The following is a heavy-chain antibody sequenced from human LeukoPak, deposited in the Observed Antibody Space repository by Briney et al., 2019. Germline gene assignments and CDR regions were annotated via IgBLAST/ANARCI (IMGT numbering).Heavy chain of an antibody. J-gene: IGHJ4*02. CDR2: ISGSGGNT. Sequence: GSLRLSCAASGFTFSSYAMSWVRQAPGKGLEWVSAISGSGGNTYFADSVKGRFTISRDSYKNTLYLQMNSLRAEDTAVYYCAKAPVTTCSGAYCYPFDYWGQGTLVTVSS. CDR3: AKAPVTTCSGAYCYPFDY. D-gene: IGHD2-15*01. CDR1: GFTFSSYA. V-gene: IGHV3-23*01.